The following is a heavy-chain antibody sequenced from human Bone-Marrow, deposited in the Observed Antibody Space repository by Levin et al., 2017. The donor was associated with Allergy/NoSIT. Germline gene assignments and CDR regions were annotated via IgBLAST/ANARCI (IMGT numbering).Heavy chain of an antibody. CDR1: GGSFSGYY. J-gene: IGHJ6*02. V-gene: IGHV4-34*01. CDR3: ARAVLKDYYDSSGYFRRPYYDGMDV. D-gene: IGHD3-22*01. Sequence: SETLSLTCAVYGGSFSGYYWSWIRQPPGKGLEWIGEINHSGSTNYNPSLKSRVTISVDTSKNQFSLKLSSVTAADTAVYYCARAVLKDYYDSSGYFRRPYYDGMDVWGQGTTVTVSS. CDR2: INHSGST.